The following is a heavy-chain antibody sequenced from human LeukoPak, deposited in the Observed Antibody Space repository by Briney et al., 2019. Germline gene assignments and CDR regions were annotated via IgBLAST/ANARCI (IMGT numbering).Heavy chain of an antibody. J-gene: IGHJ5*02. V-gene: IGHV3-23*01. Sequence: PGGSLRLSCAAAGFTFSSYAMSWVRQAPGKGLEWVSAISGSGGSTYYADSVKGRFTISRDNSKNTLYLQMNSLRGEDTAVYYCAKDRTAMDVNGFDPWGQGILGTVSS. D-gene: IGHD2-21*02. CDR2: ISGSGGST. CDR1: GFTFSSYA. CDR3: AKDRTAMDVNGFDP.